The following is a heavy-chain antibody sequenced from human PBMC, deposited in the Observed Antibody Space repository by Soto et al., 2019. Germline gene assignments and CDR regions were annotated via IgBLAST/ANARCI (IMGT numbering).Heavy chain of an antibody. Sequence: SETLSLTCAVSGGSISSSNLWTWFRQPPGKGLEWIEEIYHSGSTHYNPSLKSRVTISVDKSKTQFSLKVTSVTAADTAVYYCARSSRSIAAGGIDYWGRGILVTVSS. D-gene: IGHD6-13*01. V-gene: IGHV4-4*02. CDR1: GGSISSSNL. J-gene: IGHJ4*02. CDR3: ARSSRSIAAGGIDY. CDR2: IYHSGST.